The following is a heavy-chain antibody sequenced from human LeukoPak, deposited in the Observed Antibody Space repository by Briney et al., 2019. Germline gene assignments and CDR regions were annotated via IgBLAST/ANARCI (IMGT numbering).Heavy chain of an antibody. V-gene: IGHV3-23*01. CDR3: ARWRV. CDR2: IGGGSSGT. D-gene: IGHD5-24*01. CDR1: GFTFSDHY. J-gene: IGHJ4*02. Sequence: GGSLRLSCAASGFTFSDHYMDWVRQAPGKGLEWVSTIGGGSSGTYYADSVKGRFTISTDSSKNTLYLQMNSLRADDTAVYYCARWRVWGQGTLVTVSS.